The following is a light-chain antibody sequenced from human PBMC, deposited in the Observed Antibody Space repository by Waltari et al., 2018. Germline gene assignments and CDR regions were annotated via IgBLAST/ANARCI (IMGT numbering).Light chain of an antibody. J-gene: IGKJ4*01. CDR2: GAS. CDR3: EQYDGSVLT. Sequence: IVLTQSPDTLSLSPGERATLSCRASQAIGHNFLVWYQQKPAQAPRLLIHGASRRATGVAERFSGNGSRTDFALSISRLEVEDFAVYYCEQYDGSVLTFGGGTKLEIK. CDR1: QAIGHNF. V-gene: IGKV3-20*01.